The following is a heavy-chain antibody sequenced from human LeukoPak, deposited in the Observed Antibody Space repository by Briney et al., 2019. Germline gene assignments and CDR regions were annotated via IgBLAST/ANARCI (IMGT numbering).Heavy chain of an antibody. CDR2: IGAYNGNT. CDR3: AIDPRNIITTPKTPPDY. V-gene: IGHV1-18*01. Sequence: GASVKVSCKASGYTFTSYGISWVRQAPGQGLEWMGWIGAYNGNTNYAQKLQGRVTMTTDTSTSTAYMELRSLRSDDTAVYYCAIDPRNIITTPKTPPDYWGQGTLVTVSS. D-gene: IGHD1-14*01. CDR1: GYTFTSYG. J-gene: IGHJ4*02.